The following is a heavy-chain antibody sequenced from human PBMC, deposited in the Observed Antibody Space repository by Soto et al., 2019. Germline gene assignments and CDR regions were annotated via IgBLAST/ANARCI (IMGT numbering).Heavy chain of an antibody. Sequence: QVQLEQSGAEVKTLGSSAKVSCKASGDTFNKYAISWVRQAPGQGLEWMGGIIPIFGTANYAPQFQDRVTIPADEATSTAYMELTSLKSDDTAVYFCARGARFLEWLSFDHWGQGTLVTVSS. J-gene: IGHJ4*02. CDR2: IIPIFGTA. D-gene: IGHD3-3*01. V-gene: IGHV1-69*12. CDR1: GDTFNKYA. CDR3: ARGARFLEWLSFDH.